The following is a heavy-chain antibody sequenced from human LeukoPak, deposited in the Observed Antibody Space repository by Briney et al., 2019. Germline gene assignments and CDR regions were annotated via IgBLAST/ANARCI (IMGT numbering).Heavy chain of an antibody. J-gene: IGHJ6*02. CDR1: GGTFSSYA. D-gene: IGHD2-15*01. Sequence: ASVKVSCKASGGTFSSYAISWVRQAPGQGLEWMGRIIPILGIANYAQKFQGRVTITADKSTSTAYMELSSLRSEDTAVYYCARDSSPPLFAYGMDVWGQGTTVTVSS. V-gene: IGHV1-69*04. CDR2: IIPILGIA. CDR3: ARDSSPPLFAYGMDV.